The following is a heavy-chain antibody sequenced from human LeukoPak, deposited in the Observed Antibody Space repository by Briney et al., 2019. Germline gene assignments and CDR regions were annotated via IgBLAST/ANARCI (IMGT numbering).Heavy chain of an antibody. Sequence: GGSLRPSCTASGFTFGDYGISWFRQAPGKGLEWVGFIRSKTYGGTTEHAASVKGRFIISRDDSKSIAYLQMNSLKTEDTAIYYCPRGTYAFDYWGQGTLVTVSS. CDR2: IRSKTYGGTT. CDR3: PRGTYAFDY. D-gene: IGHD2-2*01. CDR1: GFTFGDYG. V-gene: IGHV3-49*03. J-gene: IGHJ4*02.